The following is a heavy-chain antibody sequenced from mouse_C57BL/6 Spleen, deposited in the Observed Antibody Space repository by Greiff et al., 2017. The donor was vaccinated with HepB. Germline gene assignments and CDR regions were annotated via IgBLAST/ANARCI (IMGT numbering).Heavy chain of an antibody. Sequence: QVHVKQSGPELVKPGASVKISCKASGYAFSSSWMNWVKQRPGKGLEWIGRIYPGDGDTNYNGKFKGKATLTADKSSSTAYMQLSSLTSEDSAVYFCARSRVLTGYGDVWGTGTTVTVSS. CDR1: GYAFSSSW. D-gene: IGHD3-1*01. V-gene: IGHV1-82*01. J-gene: IGHJ1*03. CDR2: IYPGDGDT. CDR3: ARSRVLTGYGDV.